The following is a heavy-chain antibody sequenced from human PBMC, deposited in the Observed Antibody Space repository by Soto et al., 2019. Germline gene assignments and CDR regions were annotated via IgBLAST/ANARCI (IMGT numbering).Heavy chain of an antibody. CDR1: GFTFSSYA. CDR3: AKEVAVAGDFDY. Sequence: GGSLRLSCAASGFTFSSYAMSWVRQAPGKGLEWVSAISGSGGSTYYADSVKGRFTISRDNSKNTLYLQMDSLRPEDTAVYYCAKEVAVAGDFDYWGHGTLVTVSS. D-gene: IGHD6-19*01. J-gene: IGHJ4*01. V-gene: IGHV3-23*01. CDR2: ISGSGGST.